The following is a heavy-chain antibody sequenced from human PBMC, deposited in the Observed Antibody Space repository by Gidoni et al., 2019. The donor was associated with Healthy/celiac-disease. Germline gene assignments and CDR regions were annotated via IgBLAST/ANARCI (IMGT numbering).Heavy chain of an antibody. J-gene: IGHJ6*02. CDR3: AKASSSSWHRLGGMDV. Sequence: EVQLLESGGGLVQPGGSLRISCAASGFHFRRYAISWVRPAPGKGLDWVSAISGSGGSTYYADSVKGRFTISRDNSKNTLYLQMNSLRAEDTAVYYCAKASSSSWHRLGGMDVWGQGTTVTVSS. CDR2: ISGSGGST. V-gene: IGHV3-23*01. D-gene: IGHD6-13*01. CDR1: GFHFRRYA.